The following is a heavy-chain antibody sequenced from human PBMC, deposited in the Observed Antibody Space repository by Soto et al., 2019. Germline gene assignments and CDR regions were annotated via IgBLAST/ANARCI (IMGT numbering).Heavy chain of an antibody. CDR1: GFTFSSYS. D-gene: IGHD6-19*01. J-gene: IGHJ3*02. V-gene: IGHV3-21*01. CDR2: ISSSSSYI. Sequence: GGSLRLSCAASGFTFSSYSMNWVRQAPGKGLEWVSSISSSSSYIYYADSVKGRFTISRDNAKNSLYLQMNSLRAEDTAVYYCATALPPPGQQWLVFGAFDIWGQGTMVTVSS. CDR3: ATALPPPGQQWLVFGAFDI.